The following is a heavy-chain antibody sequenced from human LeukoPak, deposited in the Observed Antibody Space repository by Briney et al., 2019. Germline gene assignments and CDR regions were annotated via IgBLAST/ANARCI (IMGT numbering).Heavy chain of an antibody. Sequence: GGSLRLSCAASGFSFISYSMNWVRQAPGKGLEWVSSISSSSSDIYYADSVKGRFTISRDNAKNSLYLQMNSLRAEDTAIYYCATAEGLDCSGSCYRQFEFWGQGTLVTVSS. CDR1: GFSFISYS. J-gene: IGHJ4*02. CDR2: ISSSSSDI. D-gene: IGHD1-26*01. V-gene: IGHV3-21*01. CDR3: ATAEGLDCSGSCYRQFEF.